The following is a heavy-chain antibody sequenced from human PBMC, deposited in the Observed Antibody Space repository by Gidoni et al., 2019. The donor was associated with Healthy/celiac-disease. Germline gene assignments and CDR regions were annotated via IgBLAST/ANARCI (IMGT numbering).Heavy chain of an antibody. V-gene: IGHV1-8*01. CDR3: ARYYDSSGYYDDY. CDR1: GYTFTSYD. D-gene: IGHD3-22*01. CDR2: MNPNSGNK. J-gene: IGHJ4*02. Sequence: VKMVQSGAEVKKPGDSVTVSCTASGYTFTSYDINWVRQATGQGLEWMGWMNPNSGNKGYAQKFQGRVTMTRNTSISTAYMELSSLRSEDTAVYYCARYYDSSGYYDDYWGQGTLVTVSS.